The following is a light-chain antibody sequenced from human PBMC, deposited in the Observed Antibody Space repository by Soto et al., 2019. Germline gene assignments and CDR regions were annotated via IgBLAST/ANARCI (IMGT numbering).Light chain of an antibody. CDR1: TSNLGAGYD. V-gene: IGLV1-40*01. Sequence: QSVLTQPPSVSGAPGQRVTLSCTGNTSNLGAGYDVHWYQQLPGAAPKLVIFGNRNRPSGVPERFSGSKSGTSASLAITGRQAEDEADYYCQAYDYTLTASVFGGGTKLTVL. CDR2: GNR. CDR3: QAYDYTLTASV. J-gene: IGLJ3*02.